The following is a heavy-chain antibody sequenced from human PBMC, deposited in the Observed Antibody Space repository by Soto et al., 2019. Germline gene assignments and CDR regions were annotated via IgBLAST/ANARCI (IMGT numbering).Heavy chain of an antibody. J-gene: IGHJ6*02. D-gene: IGHD3-22*01. CDR2: ISYDGSNK. V-gene: IGHV3-30*18. CDR3: AKDLLITMIVVVINGMDV. Sequence: GGSLRLSCAASGFTFSSYGMHWFRQAPGKGLEWVAVISYDGSNKYYADSVKGRFTISRDNSKNTLYLQMNSLRAEDTAVYYCAKDLLITMIVVVINGMDVWGQGTTVTVSS. CDR1: GFTFSSYG.